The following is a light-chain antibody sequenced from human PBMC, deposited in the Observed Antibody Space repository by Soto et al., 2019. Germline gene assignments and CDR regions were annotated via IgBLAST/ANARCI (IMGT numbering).Light chain of an antibody. J-gene: IGKJ1*01. CDR3: QQYDNLPT. CDR2: DAS. Sequence: DIQMTQSPSSLSASVGDRVTITCQASQDISNYLTWYQQKPGKAPKLLIYDASNLETGVPSRFSGSGSGTDFTFTSSSLQPEDIATYYCQQYDNLPTFGQGTKVEIK. V-gene: IGKV1-33*01. CDR1: QDISNY.